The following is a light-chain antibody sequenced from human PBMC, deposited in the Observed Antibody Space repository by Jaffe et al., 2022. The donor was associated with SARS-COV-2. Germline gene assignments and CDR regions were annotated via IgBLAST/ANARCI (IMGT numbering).Light chain of an antibody. CDR1: QSLLYSSDNKNY. Sequence: DIVMTQSPDFLAVSLGERATINCKSSQSLLYSSDNKNYVAWYQQKPGQPPKLLIYWAFTRESGVPDRFSGSGSGADFTLTISSLQAEDVAVYSCQQYYSTPYTFGQGTKLEMK. V-gene: IGKV4-1*01. CDR3: QQYYSTPYT. CDR2: WAF. J-gene: IGKJ2*01.